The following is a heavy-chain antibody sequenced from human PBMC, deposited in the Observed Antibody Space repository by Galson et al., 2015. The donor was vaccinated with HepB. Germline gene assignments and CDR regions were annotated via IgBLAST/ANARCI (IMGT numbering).Heavy chain of an antibody. CDR2: ISYDGSNK. Sequence: SLRLSCAASGFTFSSYAMHWVRQAPGKGLEWVAVISYDGSNKYYADSVKGRFTISRDNSKNTLYLQMNSLRAEDTAVYYCARDTGGGNMVRGVKFPDYWGQGTLVTVSS. D-gene: IGHD3-10*01. CDR3: ARDTGGGNMVRGVKFPDY. V-gene: IGHV3-30-3*01. CDR1: GFTFSSYA. J-gene: IGHJ4*02.